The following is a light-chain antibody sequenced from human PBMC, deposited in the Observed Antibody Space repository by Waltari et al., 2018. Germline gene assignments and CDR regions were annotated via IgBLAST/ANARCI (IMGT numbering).Light chain of an antibody. CDR2: GAS. Sequence: EIVLTQSPGTLSLSPGERATLSCRASQSVSSSYLAWYQQKPGQAPRVLIYGASSRATGIPDRFSGSGSGTDFTLTISRLEPEDFAVYYCQQYGSSLLLTFGGGTKVEIK. CDR1: QSVSSSY. CDR3: QQYGSSLLLT. J-gene: IGKJ4*01. V-gene: IGKV3-20*01.